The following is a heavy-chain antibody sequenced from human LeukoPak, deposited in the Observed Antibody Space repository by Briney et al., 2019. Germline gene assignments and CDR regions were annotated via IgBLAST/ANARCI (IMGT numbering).Heavy chain of an antibody. V-gene: IGHV4-59*01. Sequence: SETLSLTRAVSGGSISNYYCSWIRQPPGKGLEWLGYIHYSGYTNYNPSLKSRVTISVDTSKNQFSLNLSSVTAADTAVYYCARHWGSDWYFDLWGRGTLVTVSS. CDR2: IHYSGYT. J-gene: IGHJ2*01. CDR1: GGSISNYY. D-gene: IGHD7-27*01. CDR3: ARHWGSDWYFDL.